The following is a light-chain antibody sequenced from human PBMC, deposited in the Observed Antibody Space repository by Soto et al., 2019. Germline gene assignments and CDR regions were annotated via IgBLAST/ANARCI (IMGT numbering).Light chain of an antibody. J-gene: IGLJ2*01. V-gene: IGLV2-14*01. CDR2: DVS. Sequence: QSVLTQPASVSGSPGQSITISCTGTSSDVGGYNYVSWYQQHPGKAPKLMIYDVSTRPSGVSNRFSGSKSGNTASLTISGLQAEDEADYYCSSYTSSSTPGVVFGGGTKVTVL. CDR3: SSYTSSSTPGVV. CDR1: SSDVGGYNY.